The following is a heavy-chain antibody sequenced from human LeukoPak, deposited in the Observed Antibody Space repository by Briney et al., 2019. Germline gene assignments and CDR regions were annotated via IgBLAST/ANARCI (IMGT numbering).Heavy chain of an antibody. J-gene: IGHJ6*02. Sequence: GASVKVSCKASGGTFSSYAISWVRQAPGQGLEWMGGIIPIFGTANYAQKFQGRVTITADESTSTAYMELSSLRSEDTAVYYCARVYCSSTSCYAPGYYYYGMDVWGQGTTVTVSS. CDR2: IIPIFGTA. CDR3: ARVYCSSTSCYAPGYYYYGMDV. V-gene: IGHV1-69*13. CDR1: GGTFSSYA. D-gene: IGHD2-2*01.